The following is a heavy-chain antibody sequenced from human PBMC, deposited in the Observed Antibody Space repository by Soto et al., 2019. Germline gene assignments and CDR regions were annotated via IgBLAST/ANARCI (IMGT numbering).Heavy chain of an antibody. V-gene: IGHV3-21*01. Sequence: GGSLRLSCAASGFTFSSYSMNWVRQAPGKGLEWVSSISSSSSYIYYADSVKGRFTISRDNAKNSLYLQMNSLRAEDTAVYYCARVATPIYYYDSSEFDYWGQGTLVTVSS. CDR1: GFTFSSYS. CDR2: ISSSSSYI. CDR3: ARVATPIYYYDSSEFDY. D-gene: IGHD3-22*01. J-gene: IGHJ4*02.